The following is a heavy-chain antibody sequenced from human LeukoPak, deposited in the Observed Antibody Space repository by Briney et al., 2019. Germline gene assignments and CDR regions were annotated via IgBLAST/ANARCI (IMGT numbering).Heavy chain of an antibody. CDR1: GFAFSSYW. V-gene: IGHV3-7*04. Sequence: GGSLRLSCAASGFAFSSYWMGWVRQAPGKGLEWVANIDQDGSDKNYVDSVKGRFTISRDNAKNSLYLQMNSLRVEDTALYFCARGYNSALDYWGQGVLVTVSS. J-gene: IGHJ4*02. D-gene: IGHD6-19*01. CDR2: IDQDGSDK. CDR3: ARGYNSALDY.